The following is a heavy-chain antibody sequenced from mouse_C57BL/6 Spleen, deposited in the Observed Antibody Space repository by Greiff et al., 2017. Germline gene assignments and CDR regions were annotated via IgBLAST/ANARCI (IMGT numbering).Heavy chain of an antibody. CDR2: IDPSDSYT. D-gene: IGHD3-2*02. CDR1: GYTFTSYW. Sequence: VKLQQPGAELVRPGTSVKLSCKASGYTFTSYWMHWVKQRPGQGLEWIGVIDPSDSYTNYNQKFKGKATLTVDTSSSTAYMQLSSLTSEDSAVYYCARFGTAQATLDYWGQGTTLTVSS. J-gene: IGHJ2*01. V-gene: IGHV1-59*01. CDR3: ARFGTAQATLDY.